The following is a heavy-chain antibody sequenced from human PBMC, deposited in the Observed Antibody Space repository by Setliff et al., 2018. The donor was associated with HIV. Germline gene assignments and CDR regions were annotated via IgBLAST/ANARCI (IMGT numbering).Heavy chain of an antibody. CDR3: ARDQGSGWYYYYGMDV. CDR1: GGTFSSYA. V-gene: IGHV1-69*05. D-gene: IGHD6-19*01. CDR2: IIPISGTV. Sequence: ASVKVSCKASGGTFSSYAISWVRQAPGQGLEWMGGIIPISGTVNYAQKFWGRVTITTHESTSTAYMELRSLRSDDTAVYYCARDQGSGWYYYYGMDVWGQGTTVTVSS. J-gene: IGHJ6*02.